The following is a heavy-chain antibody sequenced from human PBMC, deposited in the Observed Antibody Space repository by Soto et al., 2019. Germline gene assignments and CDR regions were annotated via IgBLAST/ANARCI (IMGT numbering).Heavy chain of an antibody. CDR1: RECRSRWW. Sequence: GVSRTLACAAWRECRSRWWPCWYNKAPGKGLEGVAKIKQDGSEKYYVDSVKGRFTISRDNAKNSLYLQMNSLRAEDTAVYYCARRIVVPAAMGPYYYYYMDVWGKGTTVTVSS. CDR3: ARRIVVPAAMGPYYYYYMDV. CDR2: IKQDGSEK. D-gene: IGHD2-2*01. J-gene: IGHJ6*03. V-gene: IGHV3-7*01.